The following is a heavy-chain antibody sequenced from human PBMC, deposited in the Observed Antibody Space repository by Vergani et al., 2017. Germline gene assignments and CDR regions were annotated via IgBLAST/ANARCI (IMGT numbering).Heavy chain of an antibody. Sequence: EVQLVESGGGLVKPGGSLRLSCAASGFTFTNYNMNWVRQAPGKGLEWVSSIASSTSYIYYADSVKGRFTVARDNAKNSLHLQMNSLRAEDTAVYYCARXRWRRWLVPGFDYGGKGTLVTVSS. CDR2: IASSTSYI. CDR3: ARXRWRRWLVPGFDY. J-gene: IGHJ4*02. V-gene: IGHV3-21*01. CDR1: GFTFTNYN. D-gene: IGHD6-19*01.